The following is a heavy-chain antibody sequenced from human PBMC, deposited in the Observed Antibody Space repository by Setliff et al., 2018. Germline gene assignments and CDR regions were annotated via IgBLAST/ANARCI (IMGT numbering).Heavy chain of an antibody. D-gene: IGHD3-22*01. V-gene: IGHV1-69*05. CDR3: AREGVDSRSSTDYRYYMDV. CDR2: TIPIFGTT. Sequence: SVKVSCKASGGTFSSYGISWVRQAPGQGLEWMGGTIPIFGTTNYAQKFQGRVTIITDESTSTAYMELSSLRSEDTAVYYCAREGVDSRSSTDYRYYMDVWGKGTTVTVS. J-gene: IGHJ6*03. CDR1: GGTFSSYG.